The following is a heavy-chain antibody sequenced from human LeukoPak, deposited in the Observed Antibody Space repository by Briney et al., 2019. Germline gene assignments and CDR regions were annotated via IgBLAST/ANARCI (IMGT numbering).Heavy chain of an antibody. V-gene: IGHV4-34*01. CDR2: INHSGST. J-gene: IGHJ4*02. Sequence: SETLSLTCAVYGGSFSGYYWSWIRQPPGKGLEWIGEINHSGSTNYNPSLKSRVTISVDTSKNQFSLKLSSVTAADTAVYYCARGRIEDYYFDYWGQGTLVTVSS. CDR3: ARGRIEDYYFDY. D-gene: IGHD2-15*01. CDR1: GGSFSGYY.